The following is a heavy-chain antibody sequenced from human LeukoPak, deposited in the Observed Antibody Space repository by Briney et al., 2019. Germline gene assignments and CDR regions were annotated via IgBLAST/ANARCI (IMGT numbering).Heavy chain of an antibody. D-gene: IGHD3-22*01. CDR1: GFTFSSYA. CDR2: ISGSGGST. Sequence: GGSLRLSCAASGFTFSSYAMSWVRQAPGKGLEWVSAISGSGGSTYYADSVKGRFTISRDNSKNTLYLQMNSLRAEDTAVYYCAKTYYYDSSGYRVYGMDVWGQGTTVTVSS. J-gene: IGHJ6*02. V-gene: IGHV3-23*01. CDR3: AKTYYYDSSGYRVYGMDV.